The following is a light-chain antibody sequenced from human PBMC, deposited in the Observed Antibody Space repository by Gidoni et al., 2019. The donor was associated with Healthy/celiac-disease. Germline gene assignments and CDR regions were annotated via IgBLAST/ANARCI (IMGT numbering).Light chain of an antibody. V-gene: IGKV3-20*01. J-gene: IGKJ1*01. CDR2: GAS. Sequence: EIVLTQSPGTLSLSPGERATLSCRASQSVSSSYLAWYQQKPGQAPRLLIYGASSRPTGIPDRFSGSGSGTDFTLTISRLEPEDFAVYYCQQYGSSPLTFGQXTKVEIK. CDR3: QQYGSSPLT. CDR1: QSVSSSY.